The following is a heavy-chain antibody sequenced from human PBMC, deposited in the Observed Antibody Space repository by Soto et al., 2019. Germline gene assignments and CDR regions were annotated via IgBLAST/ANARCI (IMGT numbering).Heavy chain of an antibody. CDR2: IYYSGST. J-gene: IGHJ4*02. V-gene: IGHV4-31*03. CDR1: GGSISSGGYY. CDR3: ARARVVTAIHFDY. D-gene: IGHD2-21*02. Sequence: SETLSLTCTVSGGSISSGGYYWSWIRQHPGKGLEWIGYIYYSGSTYYNPSLKSRVTISVDTSKNQFSLKLSSVTAADTAVYYCARARVVTAIHFDYWGQGTLVTVSS.